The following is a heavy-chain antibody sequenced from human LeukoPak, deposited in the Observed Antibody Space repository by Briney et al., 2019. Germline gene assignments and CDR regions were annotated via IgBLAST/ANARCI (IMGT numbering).Heavy chain of an antibody. Sequence: GGSLRLSCAASGFTFSSYAMSWVRQAPGKGLEWASGISGSGGSTYQADSVKGRFTISRDNSKNTLYLQMNSLRADDTAVYYCAKDSRSTMGRGAYYYYYGMDVWGQGTTVTVSS. J-gene: IGHJ6*02. CDR3: AKDSRSTMGRGAYYYYYGMDV. D-gene: IGHD3-10*01. V-gene: IGHV3-23*01. CDR1: GFTFSSYA. CDR2: ISGSGGST.